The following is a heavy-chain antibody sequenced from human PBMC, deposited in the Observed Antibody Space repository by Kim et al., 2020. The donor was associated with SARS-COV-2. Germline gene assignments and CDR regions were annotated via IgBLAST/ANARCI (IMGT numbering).Heavy chain of an antibody. CDR1: GGSISSSSYY. CDR2: IYYSGST. CDR3: ARQVPGITPKGDWFDP. Sequence: SETLSLTCTVSGGSISSSSYYWGWIRQPPGKGLEWIGSIYYSGSTYYNPSLKSRVTISVDTSKNQFSLKLSSVTAADTAVYYCARQVPGITPKGDWFDPWGQGTLVTVSS. V-gene: IGHV4-39*01. D-gene: IGHD3-10*01. J-gene: IGHJ5*02.